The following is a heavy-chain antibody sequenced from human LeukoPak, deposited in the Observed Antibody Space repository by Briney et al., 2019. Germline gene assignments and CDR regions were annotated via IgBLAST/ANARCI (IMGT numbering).Heavy chain of an antibody. V-gene: IGHV4-38-2*01. J-gene: IGHJ5*02. D-gene: IGHD5-18*01. CDR3: ARHSYGLDRFDP. Sequence: PSETLSLTCAVSGYSISSGYYWGWIRQPPGKGLEWIGSIYHSGSTYYNPSLKSRVTISVDTSKNQFSLKLSSVTAADTAVYYCARHSYGLDRFDPWGQGTLVTVSS. CDR2: IYHSGST. CDR1: GYSISSGYY.